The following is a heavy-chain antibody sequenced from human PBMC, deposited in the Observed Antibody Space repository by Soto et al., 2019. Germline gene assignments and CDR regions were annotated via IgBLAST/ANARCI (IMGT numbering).Heavy chain of an antibody. V-gene: IGHV4-59*01. J-gene: IGHJ5*02. CDR3: ARNYYDSSGYHYVFWFDP. CDR1: GCSISSYY. Sequence: SETLSLTCTVSGCSISSYYWSWIRQPPGKGLEWIGYIYYSGSTNYNPSLKSRVTISVDTSKNQFSLKLSSVTAADTAVYYCARNYYDSSGYHYVFWFDPWGQGTLVTVSS. CDR2: IYYSGST. D-gene: IGHD3-22*01.